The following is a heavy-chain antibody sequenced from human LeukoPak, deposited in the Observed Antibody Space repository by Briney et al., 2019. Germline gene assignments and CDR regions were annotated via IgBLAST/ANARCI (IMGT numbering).Heavy chain of an antibody. Sequence: QPGGSLRLSCAASGFTFSSYGMHWVRQAPGKGLEWVAFIRYDGSNKYYADSVKGRFTISRGNSKNTLYLQMNSLRAEDTAVYYCAKGGLYYYDSSGYYPIYWGQGTLVTVSS. V-gene: IGHV3-30*02. CDR3: AKGGLYYYDSSGYYPIY. CDR1: GFTFSSYG. D-gene: IGHD3-22*01. CDR2: IRYDGSNK. J-gene: IGHJ4*02.